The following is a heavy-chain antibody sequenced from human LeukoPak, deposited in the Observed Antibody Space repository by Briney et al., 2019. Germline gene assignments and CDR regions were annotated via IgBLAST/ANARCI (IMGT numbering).Heavy chain of an antibody. CDR3: ARHLPGGAGRDDDAFDI. V-gene: IGHV4-39*01. J-gene: IGHJ3*02. CDR1: GGSISSSSYY. Sequence: SETLSLTCTVSGGSISSSSYYWGWLRQPPGKGLEWIGSIYYSGSTYYNPSLKSRVTISVDTSKNQFSLKLSSVTAADTAVYYCARHLPGGAGRDDDAFDIWGQGTMVTVSS. CDR2: IYYSGST. D-gene: IGHD6-19*01.